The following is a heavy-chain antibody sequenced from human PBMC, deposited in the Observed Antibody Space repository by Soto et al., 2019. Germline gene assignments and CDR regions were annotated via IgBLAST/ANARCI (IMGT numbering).Heavy chain of an antibody. J-gene: IGHJ5*02. D-gene: IGHD6-19*01. CDR3: TTDKSLSGWPHNWFDP. CDR1: GFTFSNAW. CDR2: IKSKTDGGTT. Sequence: PGGSLRLSCAASGFTFSNAWMSWVRQAPGKGLEWVGRIKSKTDGGTTDYAAPVKGRFTISRDDSKNTLYLQMNSLKTEDTAVYYCTTDKSLSGWPHNWFDPWGQGTLVTVSS. V-gene: IGHV3-15*01.